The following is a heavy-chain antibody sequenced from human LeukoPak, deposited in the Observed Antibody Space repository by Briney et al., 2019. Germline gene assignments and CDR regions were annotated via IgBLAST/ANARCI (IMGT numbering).Heavy chain of an antibody. D-gene: IGHD3-22*01. CDR2: ISAYNGKT. Sequence: ASVKVSCKASGYTFTNYGISWVRQAPGQGLEWMGWISAYNGKTNYAQNLQGRVTMTTDTSTSTAYMELRSLRSDDTVVYYCARYYYDNSGSIYAFDIWGKGTMVTVSS. J-gene: IGHJ3*02. V-gene: IGHV1-18*01. CDR1: GYTFTNYG. CDR3: ARYYYDNSGSIYAFDI.